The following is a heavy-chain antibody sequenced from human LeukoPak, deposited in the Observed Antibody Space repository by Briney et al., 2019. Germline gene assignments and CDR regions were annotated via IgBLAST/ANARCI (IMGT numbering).Heavy chain of an antibody. V-gene: IGHV3-23*01. Sequence: GGSLRLSCAASGFTFSSYAMSWVRQAPGKGLGWVSAISGSGGSTYFADSVKGRFTISRDNAKNSLYLQMNSLRADDTAVYYCARALWSGSLIDPWGQGTLVTVSS. CDR2: ISGSGGST. CDR3: ARALWSGSLIDP. CDR1: GFTFSSYA. D-gene: IGHD3-3*01. J-gene: IGHJ5*02.